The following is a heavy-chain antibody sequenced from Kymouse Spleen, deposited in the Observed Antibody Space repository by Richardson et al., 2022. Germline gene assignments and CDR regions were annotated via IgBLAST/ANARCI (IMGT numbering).Heavy chain of an antibody. J-gene: IGHJ4*02. V-gene: IGHV4-34*01. D-gene: IGHD3-10*01. Sequence: QVQLQQWGAGLLKPSETLSLTCAVYGGSFSGYYWSWIRQPPGKGLEWIGEINHSGSTNYNPSLKSRVTISVDTSKNQFSLKLSSVTAADTAVYYCARITMVRGVIIPTLTTGAREPWSPSPQ. CDR2: INHSGST. CDR3: ARITMVRGVIIPTLTT. CDR1: GGSFSGYY.